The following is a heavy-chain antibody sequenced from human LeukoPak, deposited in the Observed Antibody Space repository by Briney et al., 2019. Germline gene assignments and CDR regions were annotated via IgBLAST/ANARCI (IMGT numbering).Heavy chain of an antibody. D-gene: IGHD6-13*01. V-gene: IGHV3-7*01. J-gene: IGHJ4*02. CDR2: IKQDGSEK. CDR3: ARGGGYSSSYLDY. CDR1: GFTFSSYW. Sequence: GGSLRLSCAASGFTFSSYWMSWVRQAPGEGLEWVANIKQDGSEKYYVDSVKGRFTISRDNSKNTLYLQMNSLRAEDTAVYYCARGGGYSSSYLDYWGQGTLVTVSS.